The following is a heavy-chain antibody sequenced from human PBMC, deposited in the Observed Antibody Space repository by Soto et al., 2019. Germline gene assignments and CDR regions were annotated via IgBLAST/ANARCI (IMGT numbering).Heavy chain of an antibody. Sequence: SVKVSCKASGYTYTSNYMYWVRQAPGQGLEWMGIINPSGGSTSYAQKFQGRVTMTRDTSTSTVYMELSSLRSEDTAVYYCARVYVNYFDYWGQGTLVPVSS. CDR3: ARVYVNYFDY. CDR1: GYTYTSNY. J-gene: IGHJ4*02. CDR2: INPSGGST. V-gene: IGHV1-46*03. D-gene: IGHD2-2*02.